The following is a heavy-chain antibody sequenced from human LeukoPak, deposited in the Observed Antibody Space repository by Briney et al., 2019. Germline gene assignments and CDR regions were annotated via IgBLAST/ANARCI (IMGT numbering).Heavy chain of an antibody. V-gene: IGHV4-34*01. D-gene: IGHD5-12*01. CDR1: GGSFSGYY. CDR3: ARGRIRSNYPTIDYYYGMDV. Sequence: SETLSLTCAVYGGSFSGYYWTSVPQPPGPQLEWIGEINHSGRTNYNPSPKSRVTISVDTSKNQFSLKLSSVPAAATAVYYCARGRIRSNYPTIDYYYGMDVWGQGTTVTVSS. CDR2: INHSGRT. J-gene: IGHJ6*02.